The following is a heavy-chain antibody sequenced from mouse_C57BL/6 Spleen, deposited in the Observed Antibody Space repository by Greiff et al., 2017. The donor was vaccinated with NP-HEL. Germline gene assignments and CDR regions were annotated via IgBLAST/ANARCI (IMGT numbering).Heavy chain of an antibody. CDR2: INYDGSST. CDR1: GFTFSDYY. V-gene: IGHV5-16*01. D-gene: IGHD2-4*01. CDR3: ARDGGLRRGGFAY. Sequence: EVHLVESEGGLVQPGSSMKLSCTASGFTFSDYYMAWVRQVPEKGLEWVANINYDGSSTYYLDSLKSRFIISRDNAKNILYLQMSSLKSEDTATYYCARDGGLRRGGFAYWGQGTLVTVSA. J-gene: IGHJ3*01.